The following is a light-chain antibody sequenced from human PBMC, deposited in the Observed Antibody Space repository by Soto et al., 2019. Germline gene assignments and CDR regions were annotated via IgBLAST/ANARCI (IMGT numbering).Light chain of an antibody. J-gene: IGKJ3*01. V-gene: IGKV1-27*01. CDR1: QDIRNF. Sequence: DIQMTQSPTSLSASVGDRVTITFRASQDIRNFVAWYQQKPGKAPKLLIYAASTLQSGVPSRFSGNGSRTDFTLTINSLQPEDVATYSCQKYSSVPVFGPGTKVEIK. CDR3: QKYSSVPV. CDR2: AAS.